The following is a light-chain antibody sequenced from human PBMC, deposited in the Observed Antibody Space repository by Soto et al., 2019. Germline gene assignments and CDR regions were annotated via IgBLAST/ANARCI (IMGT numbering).Light chain of an antibody. J-gene: IGLJ2*01. CDR1: SSNIGAGYD. V-gene: IGLV1-40*01. CDR3: QSYDSSLSSLV. CDR2: GNS. Sequence: QSVLTQPPSVSGAPGQRVTISCTGSSSNIGAGYDVHWYQQLPGTAPKLLIYGNSNRPSGVPDRFSGSKSGTSASLAITGLQAEDEADYYCQSYDSSLSSLVFGGGTKLHRP.